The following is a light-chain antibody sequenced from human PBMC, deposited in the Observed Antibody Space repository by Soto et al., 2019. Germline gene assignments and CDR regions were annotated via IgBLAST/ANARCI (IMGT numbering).Light chain of an antibody. CDR1: TGAVTSGHY. CDR2: DTS. V-gene: IGLV7-46*01. CDR3: LLSYSGARVV. Sequence: QAVVTQQPSLTVSPGGTVTLTCGSSTGAVTSGHYPYWFQQKPGQAPRPLIYDTSHKHSWTPARFSGSLLGGEAALTLSGEQHEDEAEYYCLLSYSGARVVFGGGTKLTVL. J-gene: IGLJ2*01.